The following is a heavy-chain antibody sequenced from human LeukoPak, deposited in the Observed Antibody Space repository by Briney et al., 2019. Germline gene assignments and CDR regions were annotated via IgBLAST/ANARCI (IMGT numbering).Heavy chain of an antibody. Sequence: GGSLRLSCAASEFIFSDYDMNWVRQAPGKGLEWVSSISASAAMTYYADSVKGRFTVSRDNSNNRLYLHMSGLTAADTAVYYCAKDRSIGTYYTFDHWGQGSLVTVSS. J-gene: IGHJ4*02. D-gene: IGHD1-26*01. CDR2: ISASAAMT. V-gene: IGHV3-23*01. CDR1: EFIFSDYD. CDR3: AKDRSIGTYYTFDH.